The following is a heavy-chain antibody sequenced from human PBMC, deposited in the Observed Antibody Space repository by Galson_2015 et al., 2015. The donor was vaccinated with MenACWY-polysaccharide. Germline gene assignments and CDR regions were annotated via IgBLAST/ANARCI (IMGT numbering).Heavy chain of an antibody. Sequence: SLRLSCAVSGFTFSSYLMTWVRQAPGKGLVWVSRINNDVTSTKYADSVKGRFTISRDNAKKTLYLQMNSLRAEDTAVYYCARGNYYAMEVWGQGTTVTV. V-gene: IGHV3-74*01. CDR1: GFTFSSYL. CDR2: INNDVTST. CDR3: ARGNYYAMEV. J-gene: IGHJ6*02.